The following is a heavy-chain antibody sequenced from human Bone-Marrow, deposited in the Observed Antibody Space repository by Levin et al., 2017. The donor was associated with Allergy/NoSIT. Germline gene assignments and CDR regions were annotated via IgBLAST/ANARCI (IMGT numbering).Heavy chain of an antibody. V-gene: IGHV1-18*01. CDR1: GYTFTSYG. CDR3: ARDEYYYDSSGERYYFDY. D-gene: IGHD3-22*01. Sequence: ASVKVSCKASGYTFTSYGISWVRQAPGQGLEWMGWISAYNGNTNYAQKLQGRVTMTTDTSTSTAYMELRSLRSDDTAVYYCARDEYYYDSSGERYYFDYWGQGTLVTVSS. CDR2: ISAYNGNT. J-gene: IGHJ4*02.